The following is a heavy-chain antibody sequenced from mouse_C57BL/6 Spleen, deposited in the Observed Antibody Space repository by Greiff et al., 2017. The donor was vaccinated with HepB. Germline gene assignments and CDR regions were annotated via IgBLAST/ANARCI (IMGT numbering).Heavy chain of an antibody. D-gene: IGHD2-4*01. V-gene: IGHV1-82*01. Sequence: QVQLQQSGPELVKPGASVKISCKASGYAFSSSSMNWVKQRPGKGLEWIGRIYPGDGDTNYNGKFKGKATLAADKSSSTAYMQLSSLTSEDSAVYFCARGLYDYIAYWGQGTLVTVSA. CDR3: ARGLYDYIAY. CDR1: GYAFSSSS. J-gene: IGHJ3*01. CDR2: IYPGDGDT.